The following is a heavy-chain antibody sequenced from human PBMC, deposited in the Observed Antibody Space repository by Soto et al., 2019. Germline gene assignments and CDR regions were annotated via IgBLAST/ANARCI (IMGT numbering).Heavy chain of an antibody. Sequence: EVQLVEAGGNLVQPGRSLRLSCATSGFSFKDYAMHWVRQAPGKGLEWVSSINENSGSLDYADSVRGRFTISRDNAKNSLYLQMNSVTTEDTALYYCAKDSHWSLDYWGQGTLVTVSS. D-gene: IGHD1-1*01. CDR3: AKDSHWSLDY. V-gene: IGHV3-9*01. J-gene: IGHJ4*02. CDR2: INENSGSL. CDR1: GFSFKDYA.